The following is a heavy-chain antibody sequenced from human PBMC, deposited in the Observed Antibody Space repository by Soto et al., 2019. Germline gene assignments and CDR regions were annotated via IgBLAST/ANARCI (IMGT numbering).Heavy chain of an antibody. J-gene: IGHJ4*02. CDR3: ARQSLMTPLEALPWKFVS. D-gene: IGHD6-6*01. V-gene: IGHV4-39*01. CDR2: INSRGYP. CDR1: GVSKSRSSNY. Sequence: SETLWFTWSVSGVSKSRSSNYWGWIHQSPGQGREWIGAINSRGYPDYSTALRRRITISMCTSRNEISLKLNSVTAADTSVYSCARQSLMTPLEALPWKFVSWGQG.